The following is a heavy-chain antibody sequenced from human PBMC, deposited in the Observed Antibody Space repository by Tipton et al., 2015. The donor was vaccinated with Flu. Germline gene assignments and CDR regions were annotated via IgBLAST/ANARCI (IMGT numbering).Heavy chain of an antibody. CDR2: IFHSGNT. Sequence: GLVKPSETLSLSCTVSGDSIRGGNYYWGWIRQPPGKGLEWIGSIFHSGNTYHNQPLKGRVTISVDTSKNQFSLKLTSVTAADTAVYYCARRDYSNYVSEPKNWFDPGGQGTLVTVSS. CDR1: GDSIRGGNYY. D-gene: IGHD4-11*01. V-gene: IGHV4-39*07. J-gene: IGHJ5*02. CDR3: ARRDYSNYVSEPKNWFDP.